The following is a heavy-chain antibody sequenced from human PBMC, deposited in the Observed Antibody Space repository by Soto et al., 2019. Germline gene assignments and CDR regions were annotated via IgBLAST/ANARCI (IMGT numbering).Heavy chain of an antibody. CDR3: ARYDAFKAFDL. J-gene: IGHJ3*01. V-gene: IGHV3-21*01. D-gene: IGHD1-1*01. CDR1: GFTFNSYS. CDR2: ISSGSVYT. Sequence: NPGGSLRLSCAASGFTFNSYSVNWVRQAPGKGLEWVASISSGSVYTDFADSVKGRFTISRDDVTNSVSLQMDSLRVEDTGIYYCARYDAFKAFDLWGQGTMVTVSS.